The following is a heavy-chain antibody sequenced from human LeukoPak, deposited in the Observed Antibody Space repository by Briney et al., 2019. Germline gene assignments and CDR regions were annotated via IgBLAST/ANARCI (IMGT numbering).Heavy chain of an antibody. CDR2: IYTSGST. V-gene: IGHV4-4*07. Sequence: PSETLSLTCTVSGGSISSYYWSWIRQPAGKGLEWIGRIYTSGSTNYNPSLKSRVTMSVDTSKNQFSLKLSSVTAADTAVYYCARGPPLAYCGGDCYSDWFDPWGQGTLVTVSS. D-gene: IGHD2-21*02. J-gene: IGHJ5*02. CDR3: ARGPPLAYCGGDCYSDWFDP. CDR1: GGSISSYY.